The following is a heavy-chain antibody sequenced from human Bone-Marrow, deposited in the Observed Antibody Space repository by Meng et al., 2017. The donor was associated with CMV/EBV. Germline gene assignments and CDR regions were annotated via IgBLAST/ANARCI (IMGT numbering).Heavy chain of an antibody. Sequence: ASVKVSCKASGYTFTGYYMHWVRQATGQGLEWMGWMNPNSGNTGYAQKFQGRVTMTRNTSISTAYMELSSLRSEDTAVYYCARVAAAADYWGQGTRVTVSS. J-gene: IGHJ4*02. V-gene: IGHV1-8*02. D-gene: IGHD6-13*01. CDR1: GYTFTGYY. CDR2: MNPNSGNT. CDR3: ARVAAAADY.